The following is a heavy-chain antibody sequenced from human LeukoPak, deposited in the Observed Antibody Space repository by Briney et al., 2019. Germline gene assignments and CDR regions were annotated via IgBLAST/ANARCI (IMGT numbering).Heavy chain of an antibody. CDR3: ARGQDGYEIH. V-gene: IGHV4-31*03. Sequence: SQTLSLTCTVSGGSISSGGYYWSWIRQHPGNGLEWIGYIYYSGSTYYNPSLKSRVTISVDTSKNQFSLKLSSVTAADTAVYYCARGQDGYEIHWGQGTLVTVSS. J-gene: IGHJ4*02. CDR2: IYYSGST. D-gene: IGHD5-12*01. CDR1: GGSISSGGYY.